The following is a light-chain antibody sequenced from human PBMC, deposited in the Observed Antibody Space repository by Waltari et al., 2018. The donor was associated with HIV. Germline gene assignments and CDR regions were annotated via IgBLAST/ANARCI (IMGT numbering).Light chain of an antibody. V-gene: IGLV2-23*01. CDR1: SSDVGSYHL. Sequence: QSALTQPASVSGSPGQSITISCTGTSSDVGSYHLVSWYQYHPGNPPKLMIYEASKRPSGVSNRFSGSKSGNTASLTISGLQAEDEADYYCCSYAGSSTLVFGGGTKLTVL. J-gene: IGLJ3*02. CDR2: EAS. CDR3: CSYAGSSTLV.